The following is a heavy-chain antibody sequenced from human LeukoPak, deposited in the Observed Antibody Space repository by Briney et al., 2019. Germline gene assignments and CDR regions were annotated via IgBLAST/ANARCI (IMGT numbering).Heavy chain of an antibody. D-gene: IGHD5-18*01. CDR3: ARGPPRYTSY. Sequence: PSETLSLTCTVSDDSITIYYWTWIRQPPGKGLEWIGYIYYSGSTNYNPSLKSRVTISVDMSKNPFSLNVSSVTAADTAVYYCARGPPRYTSYWGQGTLVSVSS. J-gene: IGHJ4*02. V-gene: IGHV4-59*08. CDR2: IYYSGST. CDR1: DDSITIYY.